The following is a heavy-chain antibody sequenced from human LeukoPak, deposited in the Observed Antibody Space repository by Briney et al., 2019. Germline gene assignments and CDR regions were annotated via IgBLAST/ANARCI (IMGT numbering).Heavy chain of an antibody. V-gene: IGHV4-39*02. J-gene: IGHJ6*02. CDR1: GGSISSISSNNYH. Sequence: SETLSLTCIVSGGSISSISSNNYHWGWIRQPPGKGLEWIGSIYYSGSTYYNPTLKSRVTISVDTSKNQFSLKLSSVTAADTALYYCAREMGVVTAHGIDVWGQGTTVTVSS. D-gene: IGHD4-23*01. CDR2: IYYSGST. CDR3: AREMGVVTAHGIDV.